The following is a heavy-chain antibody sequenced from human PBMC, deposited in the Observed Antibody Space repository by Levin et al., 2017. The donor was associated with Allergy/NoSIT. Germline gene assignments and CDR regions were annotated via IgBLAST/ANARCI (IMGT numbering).Heavy chain of an antibody. CDR2: INPNSGGT. Sequence: GESLKISCKASGYTFTGYYMHWVRQAPGQGLEWMGWINPNSGGTNYAQKFQGWVTMTRDTSISTAYMELSRLRSDDTAVYYCARGPQYSSSYYYYYYGMDVWGQGTTVTVSS. CDR3: ARGPQYSSSYYYYYYGMDV. D-gene: IGHD6-13*01. J-gene: IGHJ6*02. V-gene: IGHV1-2*04. CDR1: GYTFTGYY.